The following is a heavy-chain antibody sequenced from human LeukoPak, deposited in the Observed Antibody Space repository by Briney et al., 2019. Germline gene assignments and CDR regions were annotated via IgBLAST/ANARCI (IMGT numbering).Heavy chain of an antibody. CDR3: ARPAEYCSSTSCYSGDFDY. CDR2: INSDGSST. J-gene: IGHJ4*02. D-gene: IGHD2-2*01. CDR1: GFTFGSYW. V-gene: IGHV3-74*01. Sequence: GGSLRLSCAASGFTFGSYWMHWVRQAPGKGLVWVSRINSDGSSTSYADSVKGRFTISRDNAKNTLYLQMNSLRAEDTAVYYCARPAEYCSSTSCYSGDFDYWGQGTLVTVSS.